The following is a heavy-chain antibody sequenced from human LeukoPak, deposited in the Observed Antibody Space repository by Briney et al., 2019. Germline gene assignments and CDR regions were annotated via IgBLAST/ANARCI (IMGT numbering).Heavy chain of an antibody. CDR3: ARVRKLTTDAFDI. D-gene: IGHD4-11*01. CDR2: INTNTGNP. V-gene: IGHV7-4-1*02. J-gene: IGHJ3*02. CDR1: GYTFTSYG. Sequence: ASVKVSCKASGYTFTSYGISWVRQAPGQGLEWMGWINTNTGNPTYAQGFTGRFVFSLDTSVSTAYLQISSLKAEDTAVYYCARVRKLTTDAFDIWGQGTMVTVSS.